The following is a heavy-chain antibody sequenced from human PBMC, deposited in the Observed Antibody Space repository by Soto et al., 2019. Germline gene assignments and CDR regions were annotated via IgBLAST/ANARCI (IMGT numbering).Heavy chain of an antibody. D-gene: IGHD2-2*01. J-gene: IGHJ6*02. Sequence: QVQLVQSGAEVKKPGSSVKVSCKASGGTFGSYAISWVRQAPGQGLEWMGGIIPIPGTANYAQKFQGRVTIAADESTSTAYMELSSLRSEATAVYYCARSQGSSTSLEIYYYYYYGMEVWGQGTTVTVSS. CDR3: ARSQGSSTSLEIYYYYYYGMEV. V-gene: IGHV1-69*01. CDR2: IIPIPGTA. CDR1: GGTFGSYA.